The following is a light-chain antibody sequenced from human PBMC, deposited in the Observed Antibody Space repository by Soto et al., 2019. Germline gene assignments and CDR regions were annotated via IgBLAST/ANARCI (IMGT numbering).Light chain of an antibody. Sequence: HSALTQPASVSGSPGQSITISCTGTSSDVGGYNYVSWYQQHPGKAPKLMIYEVSTRPSGVSNRFSGSKSGNTASLTISGLQAEYEADYYCTSYTSSGTWVFGGGTKLTVL. CDR3: TSYTSSGTWV. CDR2: EVS. V-gene: IGLV2-14*01. J-gene: IGLJ3*02. CDR1: SSDVGGYNY.